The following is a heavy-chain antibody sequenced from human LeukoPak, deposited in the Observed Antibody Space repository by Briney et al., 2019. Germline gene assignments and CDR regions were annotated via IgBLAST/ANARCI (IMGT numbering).Heavy chain of an antibody. Sequence: ASVKVSCKASGYTFTSYDINWVRQATGQGLEWMGWMNPNSGNTGYAQKFQGRVTITRNTSISTAYMELSSLRSEDTAVYYCARDLGYCSGGSCPSRWFDPWGQGTLVTGSS. D-gene: IGHD2-15*01. CDR2: MNPNSGNT. CDR3: ARDLGYCSGGSCPSRWFDP. J-gene: IGHJ5*02. CDR1: GYTFTSYD. V-gene: IGHV1-8*01.